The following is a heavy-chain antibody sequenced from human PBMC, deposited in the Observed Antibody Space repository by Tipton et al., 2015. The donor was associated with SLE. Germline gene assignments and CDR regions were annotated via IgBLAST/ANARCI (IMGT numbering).Heavy chain of an antibody. D-gene: IGHD1-1*01. CDR2: MNPNSGNT. Sequence: QLVQSGAEVKKPGASVKVSCKASGYTFISYGISWVRQAPGQGLEWMGWMNPNSGNTGYAQKLQGRVTMTRNTSMSTAYMELNSLRSEDTAVYYCARVPVRTTGGFGRFRMDVWGKGTTVTVSS. J-gene: IGHJ6*04. CDR3: ARVPVRTTGGFGRFRMDV. V-gene: IGHV1-8*01. CDR1: GYTFISYG.